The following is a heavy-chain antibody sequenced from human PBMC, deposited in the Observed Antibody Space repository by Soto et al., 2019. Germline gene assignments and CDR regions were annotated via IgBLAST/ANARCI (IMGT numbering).Heavy chain of an antibody. CDR2: ISYDGSNK. CDR3: AKDHSPVSLPDGMDV. V-gene: IGHV3-30*18. CDR1: GFTFSSYG. Sequence: GGSLRLSCAASGFTFSSYGRHWVRQAPGKGLEWVAVISYDGSNKYYADSVKGRFTISRDNSKNTLYLQMNSLRAEDTAVYYCAKDHSPVSLPDGMDVWGQGTTVTVS. J-gene: IGHJ6*02. D-gene: IGHD4-17*01.